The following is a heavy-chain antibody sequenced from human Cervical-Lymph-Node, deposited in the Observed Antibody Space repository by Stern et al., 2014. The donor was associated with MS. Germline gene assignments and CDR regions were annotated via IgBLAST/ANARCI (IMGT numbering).Heavy chain of an antibody. CDR2: IYTDDST. D-gene: IGHD3-3*01. V-gene: IGHV3-53*01. CDR1: WFTVSNNY. Sequence: EVQLVESGGGLLQPGGSLRLSCAAPWFTVSNNYMSWVRQAPGKGLEWVSLIYTDDSTYYAGSVKGRFTISRDSSKNKLFLQMNSLRAEDTAVYYCARAIFGVNTAAMAPDAFDTWGQGTMVTVSS. J-gene: IGHJ3*02. CDR3: ARAIFGVNTAAMAPDAFDT.